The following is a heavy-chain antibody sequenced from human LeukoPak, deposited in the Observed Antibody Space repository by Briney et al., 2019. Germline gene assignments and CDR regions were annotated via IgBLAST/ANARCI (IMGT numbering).Heavy chain of an antibody. Sequence: PGGSLRLSCVASGFTFSIHGMNWVRQAPGKGLEWVSAISGSGGSTYYADSVKGRFTISRDNSKNTLYLQMNSLRAEDTAVYYCAKGSYDSSGYRAVDAFDIWGQGTMVTVSS. CDR1: GFTFSIHG. CDR2: ISGSGGST. J-gene: IGHJ3*02. D-gene: IGHD3-22*01. V-gene: IGHV3-23*01. CDR3: AKGSYDSSGYRAVDAFDI.